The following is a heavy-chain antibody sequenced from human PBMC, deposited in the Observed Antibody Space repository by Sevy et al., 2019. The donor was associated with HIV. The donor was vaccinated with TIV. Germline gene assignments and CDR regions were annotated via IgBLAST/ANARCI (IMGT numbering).Heavy chain of an antibody. V-gene: IGHV3-23*01. D-gene: IGHD3-22*01. CDR3: AKDAYYYDGSGYSMSQWYYGMDV. CDR1: GFTFSTYA. J-gene: IGHJ6*02. CDR2: ISGSGGDT. Sequence: GGSLRLSCAASGFTFSTYAMSWVRQAPGKGLERVSVISGSGGDTYYAESVKGRFTISRDNSKNTLYLQMNSLRAEDTAVYYCAKDAYYYDGSGYSMSQWYYGMDVWGQGTTVTDSS.